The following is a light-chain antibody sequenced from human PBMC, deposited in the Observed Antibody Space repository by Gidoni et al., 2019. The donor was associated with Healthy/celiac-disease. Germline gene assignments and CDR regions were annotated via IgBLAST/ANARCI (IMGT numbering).Light chain of an antibody. J-gene: IGLJ2*01. CDR3: QSYDSSRSWV. V-gene: IGLV1-40*01. CDR2: GNS. Sequence: HSVLTHPPSVSLAPGQRVTISCTGSSSHTGAGYDVHWYQQLPGTAPQLLIYGNSNRPAGVPDRFSGSKSGTSASLAITGLEAEEDADYYCQSYDSSRSWVFGGGTKLTVL. CDR1: SSHTGAGYD.